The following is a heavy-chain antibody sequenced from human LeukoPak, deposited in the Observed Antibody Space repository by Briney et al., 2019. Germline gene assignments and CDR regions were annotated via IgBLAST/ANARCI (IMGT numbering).Heavy chain of an antibody. CDR1: GGSISSGNNY. Sequence: SETLSLTCTVSGGSISSGNNYWSWIRQPAGKGLEWIGRIYTSGNTHYNPSLKSRVTISVDTSKNQFSLKLSSVTAADTAVYYCARDSPMTSNSGSYYNVGNGFDIWGQGTMVTVSS. V-gene: IGHV4-61*02. CDR2: IYTSGNT. D-gene: IGHD3-10*01. J-gene: IGHJ3*02. CDR3: ARDSPMTSNSGSYYNVGNGFDI.